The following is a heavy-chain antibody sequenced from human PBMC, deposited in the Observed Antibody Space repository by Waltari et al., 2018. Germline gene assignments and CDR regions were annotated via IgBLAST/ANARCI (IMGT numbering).Heavy chain of an antibody. CDR1: GFTFSRYS. J-gene: IGHJ4*02. CDR3: ARDEVQVGPTEVGVSFGH. Sequence: EVQMVESGGGLVTPGGSLRLSCAVSGFTFSRYSMDLVRQAPGKGPEWVSSISSSSYTSNTDSVKGRFTISRDNAKNSLYLHMNSLRAEDTAVYYCARDEVQVGPTEVGVSFGHWGQGTLVTVSS. D-gene: IGHD1-26*01. CDR2: ISSSSYT. V-gene: IGHV3-21*01.